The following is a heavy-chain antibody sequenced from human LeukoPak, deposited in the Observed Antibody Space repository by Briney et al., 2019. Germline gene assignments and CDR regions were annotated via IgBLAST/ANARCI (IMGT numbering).Heavy chain of an antibody. Sequence: GGSLRLSCAASEFSFNNYWMSWVRQTPEKGLEWVANIKHDESEKYYVDSVKGRFTISRDNAKNSVYLQMNSLRVEDTAVYYCAKDSCSSTSCYIAYWGQGTLVTVSS. D-gene: IGHD2-2*02. CDR1: EFSFNNYW. J-gene: IGHJ4*02. V-gene: IGHV3-7*01. CDR2: IKHDESEK. CDR3: AKDSCSSTSCYIAY.